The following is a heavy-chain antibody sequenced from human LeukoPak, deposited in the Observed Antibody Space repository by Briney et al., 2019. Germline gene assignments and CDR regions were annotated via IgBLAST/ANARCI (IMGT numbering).Heavy chain of an antibody. V-gene: IGHV4-39*01. CDR3: GRHVRRGIHLLHYRDV. CDR1: GGSISSSRYY. CDR2: VYYAGKT. Sequence: SETLSLTCNVSGGSISSSRYYGGWIRQPPGKGLEWIGSVYYAGKTYYDPSLKSRVTISVDTSKNQFSLQLRYVTAADTAVYYCGRHVRRGIHLLHYRDVWGKGTTV. J-gene: IGHJ6*03. D-gene: IGHD5-18*01.